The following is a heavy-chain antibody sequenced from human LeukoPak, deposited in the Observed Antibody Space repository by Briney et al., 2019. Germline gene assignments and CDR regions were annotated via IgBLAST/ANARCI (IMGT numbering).Heavy chain of an antibody. D-gene: IGHD3-10*01. Sequence: SGPTLVKPTQTLTLTCTFSGFSLSTSGVGVGWIRQPPGKALEWLALIYWDDDKRYSPSLKSRLTITKDASKNQVVLTMTNMDPVDTATYYCAHRGPGSYLGFAFDIWGQGTMVTVSS. CDR3: AHRGPGSYLGFAFDI. V-gene: IGHV2-5*02. J-gene: IGHJ3*02. CDR1: GFSLSTSGVG. CDR2: IYWDDDK.